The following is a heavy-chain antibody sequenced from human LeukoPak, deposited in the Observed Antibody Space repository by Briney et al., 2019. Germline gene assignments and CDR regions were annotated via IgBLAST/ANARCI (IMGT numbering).Heavy chain of an antibody. CDR2: IKQDGSGK. CDR1: GFTFSSYW. V-gene: IGHV3-7*01. CDR3: ARDPPYYDILTGYYTLSYFDY. J-gene: IGHJ4*02. D-gene: IGHD3-9*01. Sequence: PGGSLRLSCAASGFTFSSYWMSWVRQAPGKGLEWVANIKQDGSGKYYVDSVKGRFTISRDNAKNSLYLQMNSLRAEDTAVYYCARDPPYYDILTGYYTLSYFDYWGQGTLVTVSS.